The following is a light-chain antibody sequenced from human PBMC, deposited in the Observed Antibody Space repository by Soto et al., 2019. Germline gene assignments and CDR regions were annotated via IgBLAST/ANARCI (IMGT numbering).Light chain of an antibody. CDR3: QQYGRSPPFT. Sequence: EIVLTQSPGTLSLSPGERATLSCRASQSVSSTYIAWYQQTPGQAPRLLIYGASNRATGSPDRFGGSGSGTDFTLTISRLEPEDFAVYFCQQYGRSPPFTFGQGTKVEIK. CDR2: GAS. V-gene: IGKV3-20*01. CDR1: QSVSSTY. J-gene: IGKJ2*01.